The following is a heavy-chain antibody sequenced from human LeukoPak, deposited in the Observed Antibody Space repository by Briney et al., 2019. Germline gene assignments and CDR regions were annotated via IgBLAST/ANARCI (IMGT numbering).Heavy chain of an antibody. V-gene: IGHV6-1*01. CDR2: TYYRSKWYN. J-gene: IGHJ4*02. D-gene: IGHD6-19*01. CDR3: ARDLGTSGWYTFDY. Sequence: SQTLSLTCAISGDSVSSNNGVWNWIRQSPSRGLEWLGRTYYRSKWYNDYAVPMKGRISINPDTSKSQFSLQVNFVTREDTAIYYCARDLGTSGWYTFDYWGQGTLVTVSS. CDR1: GDSVSSNNGV.